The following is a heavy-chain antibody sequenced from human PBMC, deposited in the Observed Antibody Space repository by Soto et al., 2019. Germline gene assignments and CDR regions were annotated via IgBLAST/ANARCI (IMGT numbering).Heavy chain of an antibody. D-gene: IGHD3-3*01. CDR3: ASSIDFGVAAIDY. CDR1: GFTFITIS. Sequence: EVQLVESGGGLVKPGGSRRLSCAASGFTFITISMNGVRQAPGKGREWVSSISSSSSYIYYADSVKGRFTISRDNAKNSLYLQMNSLRAEDTAVYYCASSIDFGVAAIDYWGQGTLVTVSS. V-gene: IGHV3-21*01. CDR2: ISSSSSYI. J-gene: IGHJ4*02.